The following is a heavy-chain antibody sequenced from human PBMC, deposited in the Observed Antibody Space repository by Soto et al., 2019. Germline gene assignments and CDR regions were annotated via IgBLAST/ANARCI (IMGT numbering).Heavy chain of an antibody. CDR1: GGSISSYY. Sequence: SETLSLTCTVSGGSISSYYWSWIRQPPGKGLEWIGYIYYSGSTNYNPSLKSRVTISVDTSKNQFSLKLSSVTAADTAVYYCARDRGAQGVGATSVWGQGTLVTVSS. D-gene: IGHD1-26*01. V-gene: IGHV4-59*01. J-gene: IGHJ4*02. CDR2: IYYSGST. CDR3: ARDRGAQGVGATSV.